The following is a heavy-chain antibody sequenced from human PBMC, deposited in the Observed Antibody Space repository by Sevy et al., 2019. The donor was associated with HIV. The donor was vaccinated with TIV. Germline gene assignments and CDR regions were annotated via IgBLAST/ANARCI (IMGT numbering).Heavy chain of an antibody. J-gene: IGHJ4*02. D-gene: IGHD1-1*01. Sequence: SENLSLTCAVSGGSISSSNWWSWVRQPPGKGLEWIGEIYHSGSTNYNPSLESRVTISVDKSKNHFSLELSSVTAADTAVHYCAREDGTSRVHYWGQGTLVHVSS. CDR2: IYHSGST. CDR1: GGSISSSNW. CDR3: AREDGTSRVHY. V-gene: IGHV4-4*02.